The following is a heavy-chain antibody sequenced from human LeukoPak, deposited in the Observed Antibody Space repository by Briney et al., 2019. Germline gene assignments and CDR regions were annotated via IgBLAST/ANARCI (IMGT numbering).Heavy chain of an antibody. J-gene: IGHJ4*02. CDR3: ARGPSSTYYYGSGSYYPPDY. CDR2: IIPILGIA. D-gene: IGHD3-10*01. V-gene: IGHV1-69*04. Sequence: SVKVSCKASGGTFSSYAISWVRQAPGQGLEWMGRIIPILGIANYAQKFQGRVTITADKSTSTAYMELSSLRSEDTAVYYCARGPSSTYYYGSGSYYPPDYWGQGTLVTVSS. CDR1: GGTFSSYA.